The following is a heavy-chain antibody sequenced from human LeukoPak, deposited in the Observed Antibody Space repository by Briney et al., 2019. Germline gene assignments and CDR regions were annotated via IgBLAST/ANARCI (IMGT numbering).Heavy chain of an antibody. D-gene: IGHD6-6*01. CDR2: IYHSGST. CDR1: GYSISSGYY. V-gene: IGHV4-38-2*02. CDR3: ASSSSSLVRVAFDI. J-gene: IGHJ3*02. Sequence: SETLSLTCTVSGYSISSGYYWGWIRQPPGKGLEWIGSIYHSGSTYYNPSLKSRVTISVDTSKNQFSLKLSSVTAADTAVYYCASSSSSLVRVAFDIWGQGTMVTVSS.